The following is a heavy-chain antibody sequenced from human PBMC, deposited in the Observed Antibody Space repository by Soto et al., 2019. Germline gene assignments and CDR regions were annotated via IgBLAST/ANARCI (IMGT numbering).Heavy chain of an antibody. CDR3: ARDRGYEGYYYYMDV. J-gene: IGHJ6*03. CDR2: ISSSSSTI. D-gene: IGHD5-12*01. CDR1: GFTFSSYS. Sequence: DVQLVESGGGLVQPGGSLRLSCAASGFTFSSYSMNWVRQAPGKGLEWVSYISSSSSTIYYADSVKGRFTISRDNAKNSLYLQMNSLRAEDTAVYYCARDRGYEGYYYYMDVWGKGTTVTVSS. V-gene: IGHV3-48*01.